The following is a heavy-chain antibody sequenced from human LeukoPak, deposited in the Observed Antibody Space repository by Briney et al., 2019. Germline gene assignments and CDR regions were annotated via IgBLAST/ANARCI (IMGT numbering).Heavy chain of an antibody. CDR2: NYYNEST. D-gene: IGHD2-8*02. J-gene: IGHJ4*02. Sequence: SETLSLTCTVSGGPLSSRSYYWGWIRQSPGKGLEWIGSNYYNESTYYNPSFKSRVTIHVDMSENQFSLRLNSVTAADTAVYYCARGYSTGTPFFDYWGQGILVTVSS. CDR1: GGPLSSRSYY. CDR3: ARGYSTGTPFFDY. V-gene: IGHV4-39*01.